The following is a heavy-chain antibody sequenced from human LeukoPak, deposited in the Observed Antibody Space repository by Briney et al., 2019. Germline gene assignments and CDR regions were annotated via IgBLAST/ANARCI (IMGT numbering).Heavy chain of an antibody. V-gene: IGHV4-4*07. D-gene: IGHD6-19*01. Sequence: SETLSLTCTVSGGSISSYYWSWIRQPAGKGLEWIGRIYTSGSTNYNPSLKSRVTISVDTSKNQFSLKLSSVTAADTAVYYCARYSRIALAGSASFDYWGLGTLVTVSS. CDR3: ARYSRIALAGSASFDY. CDR2: IYTSGST. J-gene: IGHJ4*02. CDR1: GGSISSYY.